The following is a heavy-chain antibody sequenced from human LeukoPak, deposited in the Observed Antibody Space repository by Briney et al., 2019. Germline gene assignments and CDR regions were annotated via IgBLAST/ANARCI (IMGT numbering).Heavy chain of an antibody. CDR3: AREGAPPAIRWPVDI. Sequence: KPSETLSLTCTVSGYSIRSGHYWGWIRQPPGKGLEWIGSFYHSGSTYYNPSLKSRVTISVDTSKNQFSLKLSSVTAADTAVYYCAREGAPPAIRWPVDIWGQGTMVTVSS. CDR1: GYSIRSGHY. V-gene: IGHV4-38-2*02. D-gene: IGHD2-2*02. J-gene: IGHJ3*02. CDR2: FYHSGST.